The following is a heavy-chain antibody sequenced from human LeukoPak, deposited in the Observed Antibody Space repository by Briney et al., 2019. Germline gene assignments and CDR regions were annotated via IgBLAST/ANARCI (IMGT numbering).Heavy chain of an antibody. CDR2: IIPIFGTA. Sequence: GASVKVSCKASGGTFSSYAISWVRQAPGQGLEWMGGIIPIFGTANYAQKFQGRVTITADESTSTAYMELSSLRSEDTAVYYCASLAGPAAIIVDAFDIWGQGTMVTVSS. V-gene: IGHV1-69*13. J-gene: IGHJ3*02. CDR3: ASLAGPAAIIVDAFDI. D-gene: IGHD2-2*02. CDR1: GGTFSSYA.